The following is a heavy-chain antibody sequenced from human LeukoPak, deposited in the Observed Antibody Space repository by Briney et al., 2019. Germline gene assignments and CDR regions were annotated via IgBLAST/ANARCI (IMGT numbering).Heavy chain of an antibody. CDR1: GYSISSGYY. J-gene: IGHJ4*02. Sequence: SETLSLTCTVSGYSISSGYYWGWIRQPPGKGLEWIGSIYHSGSTYYNPSLKSRVTISVDTSKNQFSLKLSSVTAADTAVYYCARDGGHLDYWGQGTLVTVSS. V-gene: IGHV4-38-2*02. CDR2: IYHSGST. D-gene: IGHD3-16*01. CDR3: ARDGGHLDY.